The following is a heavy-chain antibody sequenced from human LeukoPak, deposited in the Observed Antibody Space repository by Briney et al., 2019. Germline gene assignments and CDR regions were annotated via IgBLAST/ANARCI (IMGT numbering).Heavy chain of an antibody. Sequence: GGSLRLSCAASGFTFSSYEMNWVRQAPGKGLEWVSYISSGSGTIYYADSVKGRFTISRDNAKNSLSLQTNSLRAEDTAVYYCARGGSYYCLDYWGQGTLVTVSS. CDR2: ISSGSGTI. J-gene: IGHJ4*02. D-gene: IGHD1-26*01. CDR3: ARGGSYYCLDY. CDR1: GFTFSSYE. V-gene: IGHV3-48*03.